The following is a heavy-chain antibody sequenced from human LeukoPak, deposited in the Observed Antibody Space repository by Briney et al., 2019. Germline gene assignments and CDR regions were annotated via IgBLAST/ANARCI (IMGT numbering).Heavy chain of an antibody. CDR3: AKAGGETRITRIVDGGDAFDI. D-gene: IGHD3-22*01. CDR1: GFTFSSYA. Sequence: PGGSLRLPCAAPGFTFSSYAMSWVRQAPGKGLEWVSAISGSGGSTYYADSVKGRFTISRDNSKNTLYLQMNRLRSEDTAVYYCAKAGGETRITRIVDGGDAFDIWGQGTMVTVSS. CDR2: ISGSGGST. J-gene: IGHJ3*02. V-gene: IGHV3-23*01.